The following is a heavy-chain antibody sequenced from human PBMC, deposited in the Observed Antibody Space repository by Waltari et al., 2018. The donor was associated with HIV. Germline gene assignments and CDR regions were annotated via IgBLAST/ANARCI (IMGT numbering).Heavy chain of an antibody. CDR1: GSRFPHNW. CDR3: ARIRFGGWDFDY. V-gene: IGHV5-51*01. J-gene: IGHJ4*02. D-gene: IGHD2-15*01. Sequence: EVQLVQSGAEVKKPGESLKISCKGSGSRFPHNWIGWMRQMPGKGLEWMGIIYPGDSSTRYSPSFQGQVTISADKSISTAYLQWSSLKASDTAMYYCARIRFGGWDFDYWGQGTLVTVSS. CDR2: IYPGDSST.